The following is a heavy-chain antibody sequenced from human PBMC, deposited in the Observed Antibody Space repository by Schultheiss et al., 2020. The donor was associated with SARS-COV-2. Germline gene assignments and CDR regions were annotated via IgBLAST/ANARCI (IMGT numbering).Heavy chain of an antibody. CDR2: ISYDGSNK. D-gene: IGHD6-6*01. CDR1: GFTFSSYG. CDR3: ARVRSSSRGGYYYGMDV. J-gene: IGHJ6*02. V-gene: IGHV3-30*03. Sequence: GGSLRLSCAASGFTFSSYGMHWVRQAPGKGLEWVAVISYDGSNKYYADSVKGRFTISRDNSKNTLYLQMNSLRAEDTAVYYCARVRSSSRGGYYYGMDVWGQGTTVTVSS.